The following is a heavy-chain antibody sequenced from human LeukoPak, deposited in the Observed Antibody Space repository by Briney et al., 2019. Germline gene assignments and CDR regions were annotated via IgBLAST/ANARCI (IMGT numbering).Heavy chain of an antibody. CDR2: ISGSGGST. CDR3: AKDRHAPGRYCSSTSCLPFDP. D-gene: IGHD2-2*01. J-gene: IGHJ5*02. CDR1: GFTFSSYD. Sequence: PGGSLRLSCAASGFTFSSYDMSWVRQATGKGLESVSAISGSGGSTYYADSVKGRFTISRDNSEKKLYLQMNSLRAEDTAVYYCAKDRHAPGRYCSSTSCLPFDPWGQGTLVTVSS. V-gene: IGHV3-23*01.